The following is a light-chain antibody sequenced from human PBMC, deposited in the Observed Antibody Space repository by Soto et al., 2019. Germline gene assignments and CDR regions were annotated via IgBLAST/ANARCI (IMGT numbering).Light chain of an antibody. CDR1: SSDVGTYSY. J-gene: IGLJ1*01. CDR3: TSYRRSNTLV. V-gene: IGLV2-14*01. CDR2: EVS. Sequence: QSALTQPASVSGSPGQSITISCTGTSSDVGTYSYVSWYQQHPGKAPKLMISEVSNRPSGVSNRFSGSKSDNTASLTISGLQAEDEADYYCTSYRRSNTLVFGTGTKLTVL.